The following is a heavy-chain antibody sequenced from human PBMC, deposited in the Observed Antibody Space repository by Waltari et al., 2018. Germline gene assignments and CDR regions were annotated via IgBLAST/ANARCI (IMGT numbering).Heavy chain of an antibody. V-gene: IGHV4-38-2*01. J-gene: IGHJ6*02. CDR1: GYSISSGYY. CDR3: ARLEPDGMDV. CDR2: FYHSGST. Sequence: QVQLQESGPGLVKPSETLSLTCAVSGYSISSGYYWGWIRQPPGKGLEWIGSFYHSGSTYYNPSLKSRVTISVDTSKNQFSLKLSSVTAADTAVYYCARLEPDGMDVWGQGTTVTVSS.